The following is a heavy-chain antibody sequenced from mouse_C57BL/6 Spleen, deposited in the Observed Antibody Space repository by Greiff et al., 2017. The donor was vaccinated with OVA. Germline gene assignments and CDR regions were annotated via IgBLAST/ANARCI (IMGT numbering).Heavy chain of an antibody. CDR2: INPSSGYT. V-gene: IGHV1-4*01. J-gene: IGHJ2*01. D-gene: IGHD1-1*01. Sequence: QVQLQQSGAELARPGASVKMSCKASGYTFTSYTMHWVKQRPGQGLEWIGYINPSSGYTKYNQKFQDTATLAADKSSSTAYMQLSSLTAEDSAVYYGARLEFITTVVDYWGQGTTLTVSS. CDR3: ARLEFITTVVDY. CDR1: GYTFTSYT.